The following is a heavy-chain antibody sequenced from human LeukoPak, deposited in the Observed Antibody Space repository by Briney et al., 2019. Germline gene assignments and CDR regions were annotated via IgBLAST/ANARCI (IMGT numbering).Heavy chain of an antibody. CDR2: IWYDGSNK. D-gene: IGHD3-22*01. V-gene: IGHV3-33*03. J-gene: IGHJ3*02. Sequence: PGRSLRLSCAASGFTFSSYGMHWVRQAPGKGLEWVAVIWYDGSNKYYADSVKGRFTISRDNAKNSLYLQMNSLRAEDTAVYYCARGGYYRREAFDIWGQGTMVTVSS. CDR3: ARGGYYRREAFDI. CDR1: GFTFSSYG.